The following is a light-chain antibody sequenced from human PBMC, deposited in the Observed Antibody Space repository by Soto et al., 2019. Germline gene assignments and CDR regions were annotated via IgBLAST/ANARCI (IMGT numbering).Light chain of an antibody. CDR1: QDINTN. J-gene: IGKJ2*01. Sequence: IVMTQSPGTLSVSPGEGATLSCRASQDINTNMAWYQQTPGQAPRLLIYSASTRATGVPARFSGSGSGTEFTPTISSLQSEDFAVYYCQQYDNWPPYTFGQGTKVGI. V-gene: IGKV3-15*01. CDR3: QQYDNWPPYT. CDR2: SAS.